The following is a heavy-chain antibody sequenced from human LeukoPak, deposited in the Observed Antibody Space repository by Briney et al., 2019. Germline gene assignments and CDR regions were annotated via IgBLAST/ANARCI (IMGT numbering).Heavy chain of an antibody. Sequence: GGSLRLSCVASRFKFNDYYMGWIRQAPGKGLQWLAYIDSDGKTIDYVDSVKGRFTISRDNAENSLYLQMNSLRAEDTAVYYCARDRGDGYTAFDYWGQGTLVTVSS. CDR1: RFKFNDYY. D-gene: IGHD5-24*01. V-gene: IGHV3-11*04. J-gene: IGHJ4*02. CDR2: IDSDGKTI. CDR3: ARDRGDGYTAFDY.